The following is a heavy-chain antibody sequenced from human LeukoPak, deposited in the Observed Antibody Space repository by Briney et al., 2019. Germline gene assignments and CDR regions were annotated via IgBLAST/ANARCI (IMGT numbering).Heavy chain of an antibody. CDR3: AGLRLQLVGPDFDY. Sequence: SETLSLTCNFPGDSIRTYYWSWILQSPGKGLEWIGHIYSSGNTDYNSSLKSRVTISVDTSKSQFSLRLSSVTATDTAVYYCAGLRLQLVGPDFDYWGQGILVTVSS. CDR2: IYSSGNT. D-gene: IGHD6-13*01. J-gene: IGHJ4*02. V-gene: IGHV4-59*01. CDR1: GDSIRTYY.